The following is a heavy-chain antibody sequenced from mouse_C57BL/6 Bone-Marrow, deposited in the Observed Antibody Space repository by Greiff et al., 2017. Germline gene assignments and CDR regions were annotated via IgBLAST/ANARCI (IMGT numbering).Heavy chain of an antibody. V-gene: IGHV14-3*01. CDR2: IDPANGNT. CDR1: GFNIQNTY. CDR3: ASVLYGSSIYWYFDV. D-gene: IGHD1-1*01. J-gene: IGHJ1*03. Sequence: VQLQQSVAELVRPGASVKLSCTASGFNIQNTYMHWVKQRPEQGLEWIGRIDPANGNTKYAPKFQGKATITADTSSNTAYLQLSSLTSEDTAIYYCASVLYGSSIYWYFDVWGTGTTVTVSS.